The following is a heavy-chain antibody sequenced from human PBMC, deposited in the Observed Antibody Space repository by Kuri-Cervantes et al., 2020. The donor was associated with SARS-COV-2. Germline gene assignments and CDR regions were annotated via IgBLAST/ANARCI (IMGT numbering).Heavy chain of an antibody. D-gene: IGHD3-22*01. CDR1: GASISNGSYY. CDR3: ARGNYYDSSGYFYYYGMDV. V-gene: IGHV3-72*01. CDR2: TRNKANSYTT. Sequence: LSLTCTVSGASISNGSYYWSWVRQAPGKGLEWVGRTRNKANSYTTEYAASVKGRFTISRDDSKNSLYLQMNSLKTEDTAVYYCARGNYYDSSGYFYYYGMDVWGQGTTVTVSS. J-gene: IGHJ6*02.